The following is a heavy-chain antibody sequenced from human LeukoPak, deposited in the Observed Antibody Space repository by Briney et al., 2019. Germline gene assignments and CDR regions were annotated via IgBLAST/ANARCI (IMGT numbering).Heavy chain of an antibody. Sequence: ASVKVSCKASGYTFTSYCMHWVRQAPGQGLEWMGIINPSGGSTSYAQKFQGRVTMTRDTSTSTVYMELSSLRSEDTAVYYCARAVGYCSSTSCYAEALDYWGQGTLVTVSS. CDR1: GYTFTSYC. CDR3: ARAVGYCSSTSCYAEALDY. D-gene: IGHD2-2*01. J-gene: IGHJ4*02. V-gene: IGHV1-46*01. CDR2: INPSGGST.